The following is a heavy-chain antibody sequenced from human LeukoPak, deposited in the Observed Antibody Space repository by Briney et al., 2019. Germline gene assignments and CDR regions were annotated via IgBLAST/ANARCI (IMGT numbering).Heavy chain of an antibody. Sequence: PSETLSLTCAVYGGSFSGYYWSWIRQPPGKGLEWIGEINHSGGTNCNPSLKSRVTISVDTSKNQFSLKLSSVTAADTAVYYCARGPGYCSGGSCYEGGYWGQGTLVTVSS. CDR2: INHSGGT. CDR3: ARGPGYCSGGSCYEGGY. V-gene: IGHV4-34*01. J-gene: IGHJ4*02. CDR1: GGSFSGYY. D-gene: IGHD2-15*01.